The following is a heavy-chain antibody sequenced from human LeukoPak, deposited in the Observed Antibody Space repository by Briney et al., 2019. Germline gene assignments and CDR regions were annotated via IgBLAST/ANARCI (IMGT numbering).Heavy chain of an antibody. J-gene: IGHJ6*03. D-gene: IGHD6-13*01. CDR3: ARAIAADYYYYMDV. CDR1: GYTFTSYD. CDR2: MNPNSGNT. V-gene: IGHV1-8*01. Sequence: SVKVSCKASGYTFTSYDINWVRQPTGQGLEWMGWMNPNSGNTGYAQKFQGRVTMTRNTSISTAYMELSSLRSEDTAVYYCARAIAADYYYYMDVWGKGTTVTVSS.